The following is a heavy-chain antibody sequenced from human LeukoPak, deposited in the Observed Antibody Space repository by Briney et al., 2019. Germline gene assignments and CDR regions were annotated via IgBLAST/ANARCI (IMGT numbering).Heavy chain of an antibody. J-gene: IGHJ1*01. D-gene: IGHD2-21*01. CDR2: INPDNGNA. CDR1: GYPFISYV. CDR3: ARDSSEFRSLIPH. V-gene: IGHV1-3*01. Sequence: GASVNVSCKASGYPFISYVIHWVRQAPGQRLEWMGWINPDNGNAEYSQKFQGRVTITADESTSTAYMELSSLRSEDTAVYYCARDSSEFRSLIPHWGQGTQVTVSS.